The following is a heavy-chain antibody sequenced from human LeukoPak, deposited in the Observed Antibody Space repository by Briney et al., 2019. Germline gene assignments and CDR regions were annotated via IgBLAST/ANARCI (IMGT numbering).Heavy chain of an antibody. CDR1: GFTFSDYW. V-gene: IGHV3-7*04. J-gene: IGHJ4*02. CDR2: IKQDGSEK. Sequence: PGGSLRLSRAASGFTFSDYWMIWVRQAPGKGLEWVANIKQDGSEKFYVDSVKGRFTISRDNAKNSLYPQMNSLRAEDTAVYYCARSPIRQRFFDYWGQGTLVSVSS. CDR3: ARSPIRQRFFDY. D-gene: IGHD5-12*01.